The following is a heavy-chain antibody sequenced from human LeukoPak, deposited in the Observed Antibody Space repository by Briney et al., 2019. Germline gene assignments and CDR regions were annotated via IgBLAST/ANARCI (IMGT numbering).Heavy chain of an antibody. CDR3: ARGVHDILTGYFGENPYNWFDP. D-gene: IGHD3-9*01. V-gene: IGHV1-8*01. CDR2: MNPNSGNT. J-gene: IGHJ5*02. CDR1: GYTFTSYD. Sequence: ASVKVSCKASGYTFTSYDINWVRQATGQGLEWMGWMNPNSGNTGYAQKFQGRVTMTRNTSISTAYMELSSLRSEDTAVYYCARGVHDILTGYFGENPYNWFDPGGQGTLVTVSS.